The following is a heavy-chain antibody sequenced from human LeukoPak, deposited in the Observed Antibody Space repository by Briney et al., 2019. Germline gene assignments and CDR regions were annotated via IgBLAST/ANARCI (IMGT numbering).Heavy chain of an antibody. CDR1: GFTFANYA. Sequence: GGSLRLSCAASGFTFANYAMSWVRQAPGKGLEWVSTLSHSGGDTYYADSVKGRFTISRDNSKNTLYLQMNSLRAEDTAVYYCAKIMNQYYYDSRGYLDYWGQGTLVTVSS. CDR2: LSHSGGDT. CDR3: AKIMNQYYYDSRGYLDY. J-gene: IGHJ4*02. V-gene: IGHV3-23*01. D-gene: IGHD3-22*01.